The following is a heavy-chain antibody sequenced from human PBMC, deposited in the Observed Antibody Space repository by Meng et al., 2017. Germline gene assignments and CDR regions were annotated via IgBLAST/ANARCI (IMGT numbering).Heavy chain of an antibody. Sequence: QVQRVQSGAEGKKPGSSVKVSCKASGGTFSSYAISWVRQAPGQGLEWMGGIIPIFGTANYAQKFQGRVAITADESTSTAYMELSSLRSEDTAVYYCARDDYSNYLPFDYWGQGTLVTASS. J-gene: IGHJ4*02. CDR2: IIPIFGTA. V-gene: IGHV1-69*01. CDR3: ARDDYSNYLPFDY. D-gene: IGHD4-11*01. CDR1: GGTFSSYA.